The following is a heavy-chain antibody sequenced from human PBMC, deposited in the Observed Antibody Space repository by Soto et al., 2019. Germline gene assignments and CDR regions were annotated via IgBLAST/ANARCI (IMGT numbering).Heavy chain of an antibody. J-gene: IGHJ2*01. CDR1: GFTFSSYA. D-gene: IGHD3-22*01. CDR3: AKDYDSSGYLRGYFDL. CDR2: ISGSGGST. V-gene: IGHV3-23*01. Sequence: EVQLLESGGGLVQPGGSLRLSCAASGFTFSSYAMSWVRQAPGKGLEWVSAISGSGGSTYYADSVKGRFTISRDNSKNTLYLQMNSLRAEDTAVYYCAKDYDSSGYLRGYFDLWGRGTLVTVSS.